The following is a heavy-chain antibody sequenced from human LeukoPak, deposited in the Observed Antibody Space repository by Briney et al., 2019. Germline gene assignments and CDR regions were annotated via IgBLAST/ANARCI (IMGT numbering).Heavy chain of an antibody. V-gene: IGHV1-2*02. Sequence: ASVKVSCKASGYTFTGYYIHWVRQAPGQGLEWMGWINPNSGDTNYAQKFQGRVTMTRDTSISTAYMELSRLRSDDTALYYCARGVAGTSYYYYMDVWGKGTTVTVSS. CDR1: GYTFTGYY. D-gene: IGHD6-19*01. J-gene: IGHJ6*03. CDR2: INPNSGDT. CDR3: ARGVAGTSYYYYMDV.